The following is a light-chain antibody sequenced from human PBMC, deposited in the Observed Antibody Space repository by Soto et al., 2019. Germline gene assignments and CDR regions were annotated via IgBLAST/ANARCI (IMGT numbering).Light chain of an antibody. Sequence: QSALTQPASVSGSPGQSITISCTGTSSDVGAYNYVSWYQQHPGKAPKLIIYDVSNRPSGVSNRFSGSKSGNTASLTISGLQPEDEADYYCSSYTSYNTLVLFGGGTKLTVL. J-gene: IGLJ2*01. V-gene: IGLV2-14*01. CDR2: DVS. CDR3: SSYTSYNTLVL. CDR1: SSDVGAYNY.